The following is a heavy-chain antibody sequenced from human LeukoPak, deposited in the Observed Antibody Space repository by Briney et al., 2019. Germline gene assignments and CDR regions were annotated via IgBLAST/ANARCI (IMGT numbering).Heavy chain of an antibody. Sequence: GGSLRLSCAASGFTFNSYCMRGPRQATGKALEWVANVKQDGSEKHYGVCVKARFNIYRDNPENSLYLQMNRLRAESTAVYYGARYRPLRIIITCGSQGLDAFDIWGQGTMVTASS. V-gene: IGHV3-7*01. CDR1: GFTFNSYC. J-gene: IGHJ3*02. CDR2: VKQDGSEK. CDR3: ARYRPLRIIITCGSQGLDAFDI. D-gene: IGHD3-16*01.